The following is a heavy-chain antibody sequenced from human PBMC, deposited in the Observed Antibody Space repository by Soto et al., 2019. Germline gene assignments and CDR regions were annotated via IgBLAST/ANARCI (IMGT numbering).Heavy chain of an antibody. CDR3: AGQGGSRLNWFDP. V-gene: IGHV3-48*01. CDR2: ISSSSSTI. J-gene: IGHJ5*02. Sequence: EVQLVESGGGLVQPGGSLRLSCAASGFTFSSYSMNWVRQAPGKGLEWVSYISSSSSTIYYADSVKGRFTISRDNAKNSAYLQMNSLRAEDTAVYYCAGQGGSRLNWFDPWGQGTLVTVSS. D-gene: IGHD6-13*01. CDR1: GFTFSSYS.